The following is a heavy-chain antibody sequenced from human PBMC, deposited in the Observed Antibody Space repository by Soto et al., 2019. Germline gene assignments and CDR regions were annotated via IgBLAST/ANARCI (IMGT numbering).Heavy chain of an antibody. CDR1: GGSISSYY. J-gene: IGHJ6*03. D-gene: IGHD4-17*01. CDR3: ARAINYGDYPVYYYYYYMDV. CDR2: IYYSGST. Sequence: SETLSLTCTVSGGSISSYYWSWIRQPPGKGLEWIGYIYYSGSTNYNPSPKSRVTISVDTSKNQFSLKLSSVTAADTAVYYCARAINYGDYPVYYYYYYMDVWGKGTTVTVSS. V-gene: IGHV4-59*01.